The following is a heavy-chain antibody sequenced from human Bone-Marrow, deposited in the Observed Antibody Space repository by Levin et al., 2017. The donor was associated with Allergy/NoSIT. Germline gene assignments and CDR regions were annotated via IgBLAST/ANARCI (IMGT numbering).Heavy chain of an antibody. J-gene: IGHJ3*02. CDR3: AREYGSGSLVFDI. CDR1: GFTFSSYW. CDR2: INSDGSST. Sequence: LTGGSLRLSCAASGFTFSSYWMHWVRQAPGKGLVWVSRINSDGSSTSYADSVKGRFTISRDNAKNTLYLQMNSLRAEDTAVYYCAREYGSGSLVFDIWGQGTMVTVSS. V-gene: IGHV3-74*01. D-gene: IGHD3-10*01.